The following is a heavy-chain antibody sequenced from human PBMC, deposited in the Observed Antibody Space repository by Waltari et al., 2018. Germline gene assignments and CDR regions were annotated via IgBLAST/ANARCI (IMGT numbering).Heavy chain of an antibody. CDR2: KSYDGSNK. CDR3: ARDMYSSSWYVFGY. J-gene: IGHJ4*02. Sequence: QVQLVESGGGVVQPGRSLRLSCAASGFTFSSYAMHWVRQAPGKGLEWVAVKSYDGSNKYYADSVKGRFTIARDNSKNTLYLQMNSLRAEDTAVYYCARDMYSSSWYVFGYWGQGTLVTVSS. CDR1: GFTFSSYA. D-gene: IGHD6-13*01. V-gene: IGHV3-30-3*01.